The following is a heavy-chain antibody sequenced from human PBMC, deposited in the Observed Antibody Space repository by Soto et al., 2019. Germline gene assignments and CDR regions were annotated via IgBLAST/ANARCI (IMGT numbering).Heavy chain of an antibody. CDR3: ARRGSGSYCDY. Sequence: EVQLLESGGGLVQPGGSLRLSCAASGFTFSSYAMRWVRQAPGKGLEWVSAISGSGGSTYYADSVKGRFTISRDNSKNTLYLQMNSLRVEGTAVYYCARRGSGSYCDYWGQGTLVIVSS. V-gene: IGHV3-23*01. D-gene: IGHD1-26*01. CDR2: ISGSGGST. CDR1: GFTFSSYA. J-gene: IGHJ4*02.